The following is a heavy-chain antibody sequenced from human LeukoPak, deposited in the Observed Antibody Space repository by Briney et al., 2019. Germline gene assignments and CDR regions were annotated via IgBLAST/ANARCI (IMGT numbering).Heavy chain of an antibody. Sequence: PSETLSLTCVVSGDSISSGGYSWNWIRQPPGKGLEWIGYIYNSGTTSYNPSLKSRVTVSVDTSKNQLSLKLSSVTAADTAVYYCARLRYYGSGSYYTNYFYYYMDVWGKGTTVTISS. D-gene: IGHD3-10*01. CDR3: ARLRYYGSGSYYTNYFYYYMDV. CDR2: IYNSGTT. J-gene: IGHJ6*03. CDR1: GDSISSGGYS. V-gene: IGHV4-30-4*07.